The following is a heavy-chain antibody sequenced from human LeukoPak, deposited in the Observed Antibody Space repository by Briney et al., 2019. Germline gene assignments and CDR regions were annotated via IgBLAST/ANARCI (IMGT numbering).Heavy chain of an antibody. CDR1: GFTFSSYW. D-gene: IGHD3-3*01. J-gene: IGHJ6*03. CDR2: IEQDGSEK. V-gene: IGHV3-7*01. Sequence: GGSLRLSCAASGFTFSSYWMSWVRQAPGKGLEWVANIEQDGSEKYYVDSVKGRFTISRDNAKNSLYLQMNSLRAEDTAVYYCARDLTYYDFWSGYYTGAYYYYMDVWGKGTTVTVSS. CDR3: ARDLTYYDFWSGYYTGAYYYYMDV.